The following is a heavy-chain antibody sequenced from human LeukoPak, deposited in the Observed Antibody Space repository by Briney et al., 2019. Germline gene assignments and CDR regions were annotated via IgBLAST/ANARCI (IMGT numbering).Heavy chain of an antibody. CDR3: AMDTNGSGSYWEY. CDR2: IYIGNST. CDR1: GFSVKSNF. V-gene: IGHV3-66*01. J-gene: IGHJ4*02. Sequence: GGSLRLSCEVSGFSVKSNFMSWVRQAPGKGLEWVSVIYIGNSTYFADSVKGRFTMSRDSSKNTVYLQMNSLRAEDTARYFCAMDTNGSGSYWEYWGQGTLVTVSS. D-gene: IGHD3-10*01.